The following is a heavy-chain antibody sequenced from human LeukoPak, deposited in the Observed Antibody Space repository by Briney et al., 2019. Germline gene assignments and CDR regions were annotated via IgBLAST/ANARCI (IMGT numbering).Heavy chain of an antibody. CDR1: GFTFSSYW. Sequence: GGSLRLSCAASGFTFSSYWMHWVRQAPGEGLVWVSRINSDGSSTSYADSVKGRFTISRDNSKNTLYLQMNSLRAEDTAVYYCAKDAGGYYFDYWGQGTLVTVSS. CDR3: AKDAGGYYFDY. CDR2: INSDGSST. D-gene: IGHD4-23*01. J-gene: IGHJ4*02. V-gene: IGHV3-74*01.